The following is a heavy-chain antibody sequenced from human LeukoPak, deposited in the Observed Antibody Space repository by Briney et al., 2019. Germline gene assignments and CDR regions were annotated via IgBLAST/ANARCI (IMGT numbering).Heavy chain of an antibody. CDR3: ARVLAVAGSSILRS. Sequence: HPGGSLRLSCAASGFTFSSYWMHWVRQVPGKGLVWLSRISSDGSSTDYADSVKGRLTISRDNTKNTLYLRMNSLRVEDTAVYYCARVLAVAGSSILRSWGQGTLVTVSS. V-gene: IGHV3-74*01. D-gene: IGHD6-19*01. CDR2: ISSDGSST. J-gene: IGHJ5*02. CDR1: GFTFSSYW.